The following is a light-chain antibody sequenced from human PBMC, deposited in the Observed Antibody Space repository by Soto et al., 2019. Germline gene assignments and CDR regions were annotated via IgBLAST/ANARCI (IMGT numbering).Light chain of an antibody. J-gene: IGLJ1*01. CDR3: AAWDDSLNGYYV. CDR1: SSDVGGYNY. V-gene: IGLV2-14*01. CDR2: EVS. Sequence: QSVLTQPASVSGSPGQSIPISCTGTSSDVGGYNYVSWYQQHPGKAPKLMIYEVSNRPSGVSNRFSGSKSGNTASLTISGLQSEDEADYYCAAWDDSLNGYYVFGTGTKVTFL.